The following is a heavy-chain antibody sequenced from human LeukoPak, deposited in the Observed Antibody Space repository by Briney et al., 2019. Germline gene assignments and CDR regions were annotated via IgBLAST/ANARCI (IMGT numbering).Heavy chain of an antibody. J-gene: IGHJ5*02. CDR1: GGSISSSSYY. Sequence: SETLSLTCTVSGGSISSSSYYWGWIRQPPGKGLEWIGSIYYSGSTYYNPSLKSRVTMSVDTSKNQFSLKLSSVTAADTAVYYCARDTYVVPAASSLRWFDPWGQGTLVTVSS. V-gene: IGHV4-39*07. CDR2: IYYSGST. CDR3: ARDTYVVPAASSLRWFDP. D-gene: IGHD2-2*01.